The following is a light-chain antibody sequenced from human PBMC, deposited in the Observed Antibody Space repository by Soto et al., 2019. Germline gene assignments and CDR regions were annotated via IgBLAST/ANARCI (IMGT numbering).Light chain of an antibody. CDR1: QSVTRSY. CDR3: QQYGNSPLT. V-gene: IGKV3-20*01. Sequence: EIVLTQSPGTLSLSPGERATFSCRASQSVTRSYLAWYQQKPGQAPRLLIYGASSRATGIPDRFSGSGSGTDFTLTISRLEPEDFAVYYCQQYGNSPLTFGGGTKVEIK. CDR2: GAS. J-gene: IGKJ4*01.